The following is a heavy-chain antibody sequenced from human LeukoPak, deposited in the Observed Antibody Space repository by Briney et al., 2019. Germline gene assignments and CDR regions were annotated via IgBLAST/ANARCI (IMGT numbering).Heavy chain of an antibody. V-gene: IGHV4-30-4*01. J-gene: IGHJ4*02. CDR1: GGSISSGDYY. CDR3: ARNDYYYHILTGYYGGTTFDY. CDR2: IYYSGST. D-gene: IGHD3-9*01. Sequence: SQTLPLTCTVSGGSISSGDYYWSWIRQPPGKGLEWIGYIYYSGSTYYNPSLKSRVTISVDTSKNQFSLKLSSVTAADTAVYYCARNDYYYHILTGYYGGTTFDYWGQGTLVTVSS.